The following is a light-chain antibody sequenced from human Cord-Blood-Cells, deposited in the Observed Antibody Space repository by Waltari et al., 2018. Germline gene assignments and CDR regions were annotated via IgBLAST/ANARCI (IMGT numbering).Light chain of an antibody. Sequence: DIQMTQSPSSLSASVGDRVTITCQASQDISNYLNWYQQKPGKAPKLLIYDASNLETGVPSRFSGSGSGTDFTFTISSLQPEDIATYYSQQYDNLPLTFGGGTKVETK. J-gene: IGKJ4*01. CDR3: QQYDNLPLT. CDR1: QDISNY. CDR2: DAS. V-gene: IGKV1-33*01.